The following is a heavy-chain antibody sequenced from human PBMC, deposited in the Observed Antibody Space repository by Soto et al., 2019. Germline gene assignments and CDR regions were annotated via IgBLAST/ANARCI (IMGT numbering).Heavy chain of an antibody. D-gene: IGHD2-2*01. Sequence: QVQLVQSGAEVKKPGSSVKVSCKASGGTFSSYAISWVRQAPGQGLEWMGGIIPIFGTANYAQKFQGRVTITADEXTXTAYMELSSLRSEDTAVYYCARGELVPAAAGYWFDPWGQGTLVTVSS. CDR2: IIPIFGTA. CDR1: GGTFSSYA. J-gene: IGHJ5*02. V-gene: IGHV1-69*12. CDR3: ARGELVPAAAGYWFDP.